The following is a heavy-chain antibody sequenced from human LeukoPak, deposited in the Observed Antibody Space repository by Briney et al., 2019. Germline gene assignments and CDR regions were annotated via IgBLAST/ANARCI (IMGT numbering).Heavy chain of an antibody. J-gene: IGHJ4*02. D-gene: IGHD6-19*01. V-gene: IGHV3-30*18. CDR3: AKDRNGWPNFDY. CDR1: GFTFTKYW. CDR2: ISYDGSNK. Sequence: GDSLRLSCAASGFTFTKYWMTWVRQAPGKGLEWVAVISYDGSNKYYADSVKGRFTISRDNSKNTLYLQMNSLRAEDTAVYYCAKDRNGWPNFDYWGQGTLVTVSS.